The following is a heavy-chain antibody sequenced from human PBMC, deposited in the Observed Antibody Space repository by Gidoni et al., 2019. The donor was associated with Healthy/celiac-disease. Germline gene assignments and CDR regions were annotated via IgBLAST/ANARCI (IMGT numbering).Heavy chain of an antibody. Sequence: EVQLVESGGVLIQPGGSLRLSCAASGFTVSSNYMSWVRQAPGKGLEWVSVIYSGGSTYYADSVKGRFTISRDNSKNALYLQMNSLRAEDTAVYYCAREPYCSGGSCHDYWGQGTLVTVSS. CDR1: GFTVSSNY. J-gene: IGHJ4*02. V-gene: IGHV3-53*01. CDR3: AREPYCSGGSCHDY. CDR2: IYSGGST. D-gene: IGHD2-15*01.